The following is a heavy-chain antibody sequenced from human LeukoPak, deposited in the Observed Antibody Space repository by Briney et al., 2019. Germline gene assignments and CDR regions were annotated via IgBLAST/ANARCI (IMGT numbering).Heavy chain of an antibody. D-gene: IGHD3-10*02. Sequence: GGSLRLSCAASGFDFSGFYMHWVRQASGRGLEWVGLIRSKPSSYTTVYAASVKGRFTISRDDSKNTAYLQMNSLKAEDTALYYCARDLHYYVAMDVWGQGTTVTVSS. V-gene: IGHV3-73*01. J-gene: IGHJ6*02. CDR1: GFDFSGFY. CDR2: IRSKPSSYTT. CDR3: ARDLHYYVAMDV.